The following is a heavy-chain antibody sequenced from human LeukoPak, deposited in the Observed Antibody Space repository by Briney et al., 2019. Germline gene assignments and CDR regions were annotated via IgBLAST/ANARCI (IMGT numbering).Heavy chain of an antibody. J-gene: IGHJ6*03. CDR3: ATPPDSHDNYYYYYYMDV. CDR1: GFTFSSYA. Sequence: GGSLRLSCAASGFTFSSYAMSWVRQAPGKGLEWVSAISGSGGSTYYADSVKGRFTISRDNSKNTLYLQMNSLRAEDTAVYYCATPPDSHDNYYYYYYMDVWGKGTTVTVSS. D-gene: IGHD5-18*01. V-gene: IGHV3-23*01. CDR2: ISGSGGST.